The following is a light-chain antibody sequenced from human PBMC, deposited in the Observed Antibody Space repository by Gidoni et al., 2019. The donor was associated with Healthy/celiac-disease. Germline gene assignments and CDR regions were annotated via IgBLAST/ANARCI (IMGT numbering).Light chain of an antibody. J-gene: IGLJ2*01. CDR2: RNN. CDR3: AAWDDSLSGLVV. Sequence: SVLTQPPSASGTPGQRVTISGSGSSSNIGSNYVYWYQQLPGTAPNLLIYRNNQRPSGVPDRFSGSKSGTSASLAISGLRSEDEADYYCAAWDDSLSGLVVFGGGTNLTVL. V-gene: IGLV1-47*01. CDR1: SSNIGSNY.